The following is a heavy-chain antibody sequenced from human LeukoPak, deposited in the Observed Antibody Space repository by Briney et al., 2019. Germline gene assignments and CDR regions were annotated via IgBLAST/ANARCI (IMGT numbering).Heavy chain of an antibody. Sequence: PGRSLRLSCAASGFTFSSYAMHWVRQAPGKGPEWVAVISYDGNNKYYADSVKGRFTISRDNSKNTLYLQMNSLRAEDTALYYCATLPTWGQGTLVIVSS. CDR1: GFTFSSYA. D-gene: IGHD4-17*01. V-gene: IGHV3-30-3*02. CDR2: ISYDGNNK. J-gene: IGHJ4*02. CDR3: ATLPT.